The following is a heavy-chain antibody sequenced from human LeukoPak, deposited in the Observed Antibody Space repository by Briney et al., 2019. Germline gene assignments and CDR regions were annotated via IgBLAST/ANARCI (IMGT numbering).Heavy chain of an antibody. Sequence: PGGSLRLSCAVSGFTFSRYALHWVRQAPGKGLEYVSAISPNGVSTYYAHSVQGRFTTSRDNPKNTLYLQVGSLRTEDMAVYYCARARLITTGKDYWGQGTLVTVSS. V-gene: IGHV3-64*01. D-gene: IGHD3-22*01. J-gene: IGHJ4*02. CDR1: GFTFSRYA. CDR3: ARARLITTGKDY. CDR2: ISPNGVST.